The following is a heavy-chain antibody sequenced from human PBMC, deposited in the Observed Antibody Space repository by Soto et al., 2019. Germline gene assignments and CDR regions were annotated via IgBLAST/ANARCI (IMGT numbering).Heavy chain of an antibody. D-gene: IGHD3-10*01. J-gene: IGHJ6*03. CDR3: ARGSGSRDYYYYMDV. V-gene: IGHV5-51*01. Sequence: GESLKISCKGSGYSFTSYWIGWVRQMPGKGLEWMGIIYPGDSDTRYSPSFQGQVTISADKSISTAYLQWSSLKASDTAMYYCARGSGSRDYYYYMDVWGKGTTVTVSS. CDR1: GYSFTSYW. CDR2: IYPGDSDT.